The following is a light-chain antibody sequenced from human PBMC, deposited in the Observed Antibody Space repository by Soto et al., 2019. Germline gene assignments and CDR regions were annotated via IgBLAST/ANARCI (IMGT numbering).Light chain of an antibody. CDR3: AAWDDSLNGYV. CDR1: SSNIGSNT. Sequence: QSVLTQPPSASGTPGQRVTISCSGSSSNIGSNTVNWYQQLPGTAPKLLIYSDNQRPSGVPDRFSGSESGTSASLAISGLQSEVEADYYCAAWDDSLNGYVFGTGTKVPVL. V-gene: IGLV1-44*01. J-gene: IGLJ1*01. CDR2: SDN.